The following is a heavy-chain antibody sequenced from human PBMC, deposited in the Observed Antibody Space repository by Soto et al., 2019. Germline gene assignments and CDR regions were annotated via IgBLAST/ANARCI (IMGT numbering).Heavy chain of an antibody. J-gene: IGHJ4*02. V-gene: IGHV3-23*01. CDR2: ISGSDGKT. CDR3: ARWSYLDY. D-gene: IGHD3-3*01. CDR1: GFSFGIYS. Sequence: GGSLRLSCSASGFSFGIYSLSWVRQAPGKGLEWVSTISGSDGKTFYADSVKGRFSISRDTSQSTLYLQMNSLRADDTAMYYCARWSYLDYWGQGTRVTVSS.